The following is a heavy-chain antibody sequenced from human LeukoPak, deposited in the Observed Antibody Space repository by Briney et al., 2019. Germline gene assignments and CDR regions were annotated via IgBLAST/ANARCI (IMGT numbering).Heavy chain of an antibody. CDR3: ARDLGGWPPSYYFDY. CDR1: GFTFHDYG. J-gene: IGHJ4*02. CDR2: INWRGSNT. D-gene: IGHD6-19*01. V-gene: IGHV3-20*04. Sequence: PGGSLRLSCAASGFTFHDYGMSRVRHSPGRGLEWVSGINWRGSNTGYADSVKGLFTISRDNEKNSLYLQMSSLRAEDMALYYCARDLGGWPPSYYFDYWGQGTLVTVSS.